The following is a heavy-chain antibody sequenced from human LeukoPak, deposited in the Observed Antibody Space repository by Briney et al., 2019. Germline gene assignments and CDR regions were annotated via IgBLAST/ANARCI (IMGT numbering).Heavy chain of an antibody. CDR1: GFTFSTYT. J-gene: IGHJ4*02. CDR2: IRSHGLTT. D-gene: IGHD5-18*01. Sequence: GGSLRLSCAASGFTFSTYTMYWVRQAPGKGLEYVSAIRSHGLTTFYAKSVEGRFIISRDNSKNTLYLQMGSQRVEDMAVYYCARESVYSYGPPDYWGQGTMVTVSS. V-gene: IGHV3-64*01. CDR3: ARESVYSYGPPDY.